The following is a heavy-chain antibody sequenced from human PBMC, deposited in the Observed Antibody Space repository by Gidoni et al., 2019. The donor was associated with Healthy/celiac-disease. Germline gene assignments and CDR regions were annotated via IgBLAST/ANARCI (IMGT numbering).Heavy chain of an antibody. CDR3: ARGPLGYCSGGSCYPGYYYYYMDV. CDR2: INSDGSST. Sequence: EVQLVESGGGLVQPGGSLRLSCAASGFTFSSYWMHWVRQAPGKGLVWVSRINSDGSSTSYADSVKGRFTISRDNAKNTLYLQMNSLRAEDTAVYYCARGPLGYCSGGSCYPGYYYYYMDVWGKGTTVTVSS. J-gene: IGHJ6*03. D-gene: IGHD2-15*01. CDR1: GFTFSSYW. V-gene: IGHV3-74*01.